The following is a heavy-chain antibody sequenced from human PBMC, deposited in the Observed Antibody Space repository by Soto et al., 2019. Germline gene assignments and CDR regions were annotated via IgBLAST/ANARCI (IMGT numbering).Heavy chain of an antibody. CDR3: ARVRSYYDNSRFDY. J-gene: IGHJ4*02. D-gene: IGHD3-22*01. Sequence: QVQVVESGGGLVKPGGSLRLSCAASGFTFSDYYMSWIRQAPGKGLEWLSYISGGGGSTVQYADSVKGRFTISRDNAKNSLYLQMNSLRAEDTALYYCARVRSYYDNSRFDYWGQGTLVSVSS. CDR1: GFTFSDYY. CDR2: ISGGGGSTV. V-gene: IGHV3-11*01.